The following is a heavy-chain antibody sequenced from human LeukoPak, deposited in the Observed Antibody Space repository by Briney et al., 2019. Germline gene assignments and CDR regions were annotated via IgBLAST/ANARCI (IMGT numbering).Heavy chain of an antibody. CDR3: TRYWGSGNAFDI. V-gene: IGHV3-53*01. CDR1: GSTFNTNY. D-gene: IGHD7-27*01. Sequence: PGGSLRLSCAASGSTFNTNYISWVRQAPGKGLGWVSIISSGGNTYYADSVKGRFTISRDNSKNTLYLQMNTLRVEDTAMYYCTRYWGSGNAFDIWGQGTMVTVSS. CDR2: ISSGGNT. J-gene: IGHJ3*02.